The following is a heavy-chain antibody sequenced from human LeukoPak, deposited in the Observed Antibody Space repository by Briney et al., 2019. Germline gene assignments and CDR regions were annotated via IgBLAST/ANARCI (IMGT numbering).Heavy chain of an antibody. CDR1: GGSISSYY. V-gene: IGHV4-59*01. CDR2: IYYSGST. J-gene: IGHJ5*02. Sequence: SETLSLTCTVSGGSISSYYWSWIRQPPGKGLEWIGYIYYSGSTNYNPSLKSQVTISVDTSKNQFSLKLSSVTAADTAVYYCARDSVVGATIWFDPWGQGTLVTVSS. CDR3: ARDSVVGATIWFDP. D-gene: IGHD1-26*01.